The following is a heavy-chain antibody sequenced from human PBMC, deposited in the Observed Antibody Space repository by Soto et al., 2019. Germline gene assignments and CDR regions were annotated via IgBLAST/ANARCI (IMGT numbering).Heavy chain of an antibody. D-gene: IGHD3-22*01. V-gene: IGHV4-39*01. CDR1: GGSISSSRSY. CDR2: IFYAGNT. J-gene: IGHJ4*02. CDR3: ARFRGYYYDSSGLDY. Sequence: SETLSLTCNVSGGSISSSRSYWAWFRQPPGKELEWIANIFYAGNTYYNPSLKSRVTVSVDTSKNQFSLKLSSVTAADTAVYYCARFRGYYYDSSGLDYWGQGTLVTVSS.